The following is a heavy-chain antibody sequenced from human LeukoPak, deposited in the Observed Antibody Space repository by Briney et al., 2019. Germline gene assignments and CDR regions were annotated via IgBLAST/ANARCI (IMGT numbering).Heavy chain of an antibody. J-gene: IGHJ4*02. V-gene: IGHV3-66*01. CDR1: GFSVSSNY. D-gene: IGHD2-2*01. Sequence: GGSLRLSCAASGFSVSSNYMSWVRQAPGKGLEWAAIIYSGGNTYYADSVKGRFTISRDNSKNTLYLQMNSLRAEDTAVYYCARGFPYCGSTNCRYFDYWGQGTLVIVSS. CDR2: IYSGGNT. CDR3: ARGFPYCGSTNCRYFDY.